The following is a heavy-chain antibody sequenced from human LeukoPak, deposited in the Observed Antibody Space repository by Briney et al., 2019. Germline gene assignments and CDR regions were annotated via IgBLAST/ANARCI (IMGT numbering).Heavy chain of an antibody. V-gene: IGHV3-33*01. CDR3: AREGYGDPSWFDP. CDR2: IWYDGSNK. D-gene: IGHD4-17*01. J-gene: IGHJ5*02. CDR1: GFTFSSYG. Sequence: GGSLRLSCVASGFTFSSYGMHWVRQDPGKGLEWVAVIWYDGSNKYYADSVKGRFTISRDNSKNTLYLQMNSLRAEDTAVYYCAREGYGDPSWFDPWGQGTLVTVSS.